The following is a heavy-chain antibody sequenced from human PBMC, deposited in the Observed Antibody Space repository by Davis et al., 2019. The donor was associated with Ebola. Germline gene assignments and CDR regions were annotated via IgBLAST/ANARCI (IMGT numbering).Heavy chain of an antibody. CDR1: GYTFISYD. CDR3: ARRIAAGGTVIGY. V-gene: IGHV1-8*01. D-gene: IGHD6-13*01. J-gene: IGHJ4*02. CDR2: MNPNSSNT. Sequence: AASVKVSCKASGYTFISYDINWVRQATGQGLEWMGWMNPNSSNTGYAQRFQGRVTMTRNTSISTAYMELSSLRSEDTAVYYCARRIAAGGTVIGYWGQGTLVTVSS.